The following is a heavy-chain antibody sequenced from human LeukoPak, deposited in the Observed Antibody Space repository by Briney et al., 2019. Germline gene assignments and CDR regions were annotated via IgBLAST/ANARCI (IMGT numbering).Heavy chain of an antibody. CDR2: ISRSGEST. Sequence: GGSLRLSCAASGFTFSGFAMSWIRQAPGKGLEWVSSISRSGESTFYADSVRGRFTISRDNAKNSLYLQMNSLRAEDTAVYYCARVWGDSTTDYDILTGYYSIDYWGQGTLVTVSS. CDR3: ARVWGDSTTDYDILTGYYSIDY. J-gene: IGHJ4*02. V-gene: IGHV3-23*01. CDR1: GFTFSGFA. D-gene: IGHD3-9*01.